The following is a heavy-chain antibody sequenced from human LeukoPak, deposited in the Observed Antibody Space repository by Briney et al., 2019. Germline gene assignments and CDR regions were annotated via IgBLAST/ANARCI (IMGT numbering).Heavy chain of an antibody. CDR2: INHSGST. D-gene: IGHD3-16*02. CDR1: GGSFSGYY. V-gene: IGHV4-34*01. CDR3: ARGRVRVWGSYRPFDY. Sequence: SETLSLTCAVYGGSFSGYYWSWIRQPPGKELEWIGEINHSGSTNYNPSLKSRVTISVDTSKNQFSLKLSSVTAADTAVYYCARGRVRVWGSYRPFDYWGQGTLVTVSS. J-gene: IGHJ4*02.